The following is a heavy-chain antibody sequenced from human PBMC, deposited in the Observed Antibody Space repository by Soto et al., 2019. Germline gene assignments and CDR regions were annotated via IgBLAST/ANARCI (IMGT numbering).Heavy chain of an antibody. CDR1: GGTFSSYA. Sequence: GASVKVSCKASGGTFSSYAISWVRQAPGQGLEWMGGIIPIFGTANYAQKFQGRVTITADKSTSTAYMELSSLRSEDTAVYYCARDRDLWSPTRDYWGQGTLVTVSS. CDR2: IIPIFGTA. J-gene: IGHJ4*02. CDR3: ARDRDLWSPTRDY. D-gene: IGHD3-10*01. V-gene: IGHV1-69*06.